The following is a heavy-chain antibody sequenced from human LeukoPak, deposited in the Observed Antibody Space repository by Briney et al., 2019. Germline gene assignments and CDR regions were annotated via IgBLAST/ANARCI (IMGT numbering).Heavy chain of an antibody. J-gene: IGHJ3*02. V-gene: IGHV4-34*01. CDR3: AREPSVVVTATRLRAFDI. CDR1: GGSMNQYY. CDR2: INHSGST. Sequence: SETRSLTCTVAGGSMNQYYWSWIRQPPGKGLEWIGEINHSGSTNYNPSLKSRVTISVDTSKNQFSLQLNSVTPEDTAVYYCAREPSVVVTATRLRAFDIWGQGTMVTVSS. D-gene: IGHD2-21*02.